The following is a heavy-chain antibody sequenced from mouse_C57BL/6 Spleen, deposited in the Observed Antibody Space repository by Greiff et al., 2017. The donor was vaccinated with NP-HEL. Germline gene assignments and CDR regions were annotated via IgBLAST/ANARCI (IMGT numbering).Heavy chain of an antibody. CDR2: IYPGDGDT. CDR1: GYAFSSYW. CDR3: ARDGDYDGSSYWCAY. V-gene: IGHV1-80*01. J-gene: IGHJ3*01. D-gene: IGHD1-1*01. Sequence: QVQLQQSGAELVKPGASVKISCKASGYAFSSYWMNWVKQRPGKGLEWIGQIYPGDGDTNYNGKFKGKATLTADKSSSTAYMQLSSLTSEDSAVYFCARDGDYDGSSYWCAYWGQGTLVTVSA.